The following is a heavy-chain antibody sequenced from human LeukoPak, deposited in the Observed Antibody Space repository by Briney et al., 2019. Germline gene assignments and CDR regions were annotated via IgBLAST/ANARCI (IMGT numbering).Heavy chain of an antibody. CDR1: GFSVSNSY. Sequence: GGSLRLSCAASGFSVSNSYMSWVRQAPGKGLEWISVTYGGGSTYHADSVEGRFTISRDNSRNTLHLQMNNLRPEDTAVYYCARGGWNVDFGYWGQGTLVTVSS. CDR3: ARGGWNVDFGY. D-gene: IGHD1-1*01. V-gene: IGHV3-53*01. J-gene: IGHJ4*02. CDR2: TYGGGST.